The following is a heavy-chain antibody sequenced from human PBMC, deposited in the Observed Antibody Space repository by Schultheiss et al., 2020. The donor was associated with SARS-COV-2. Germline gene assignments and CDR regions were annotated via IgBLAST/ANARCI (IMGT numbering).Heavy chain of an antibody. Sequence: GGSLRLSCAASGFTVSDTSMSWVRQAPGKGLEWVSAISGSGGSTYYADSVKGRFTISRDNSKNTLYLQMNSLRAEDTAVYYCARPPQTVYYYYMDVWGKGTTVTVSS. CDR2: ISGSGGST. J-gene: IGHJ6*03. CDR3: ARPPQTVYYYYMDV. CDR1: GFTVSDTS. D-gene: IGHD4-17*01. V-gene: IGHV3-23*01.